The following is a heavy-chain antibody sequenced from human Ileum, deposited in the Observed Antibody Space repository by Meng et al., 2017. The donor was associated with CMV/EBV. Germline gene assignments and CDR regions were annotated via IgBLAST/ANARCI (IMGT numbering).Heavy chain of an antibody. D-gene: IGHD1/OR15-1a*01. Sequence: GESLKLSCAVSGFTFSSYWMHWVRQAPGQWLVWVSRINSDGTTTKYADSVKGRFTISRDNAENTLYLQMNTLRAEDTAVYYCARGNNYAMDVWGQGTTVTVSS. J-gene: IGHJ6*02. CDR2: INSDGTTT. CDR3: ARGNNYAMDV. V-gene: IGHV3-74*01. CDR1: GFTFSSYW.